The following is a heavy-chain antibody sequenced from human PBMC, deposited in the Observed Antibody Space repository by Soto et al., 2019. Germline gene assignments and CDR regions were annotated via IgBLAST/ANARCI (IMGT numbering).Heavy chain of an antibody. D-gene: IGHD2-2*01. CDR2: ISVSGNII. CDR1: GFTFSTYE. CDR3: VRDTMRASAAASLDY. Sequence: PGGSLRLSCAASGFTFSTYEFNWVRQAPGRGLEWISYISVSGNIIKYAESVKGRFTISRDNADNSLHLHMSNLRVDDTALYFCVRDTMRASAAASLDYWGQGTHVTSPQ. J-gene: IGHJ4*02. V-gene: IGHV3-48*03.